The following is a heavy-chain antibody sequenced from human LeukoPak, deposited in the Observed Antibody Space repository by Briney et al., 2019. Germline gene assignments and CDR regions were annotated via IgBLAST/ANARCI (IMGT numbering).Heavy chain of an antibody. V-gene: IGHV4-59*01. D-gene: IGHD3-10*01. CDR2: IYYSGST. CDR3: ARGDTMVRGVIITSPRFDY. Sequence: SETLSLTCTVSGGSISSCYWSWIRQPPGKGLEWIGYIYYSGSTNYNPSLKSRVTISVDTSKNQFSLKLSSVTAADTAVYYCARGDTMVRGVIITSPRFDYWGQGTLVTVSS. J-gene: IGHJ4*02. CDR1: GGSISSCY.